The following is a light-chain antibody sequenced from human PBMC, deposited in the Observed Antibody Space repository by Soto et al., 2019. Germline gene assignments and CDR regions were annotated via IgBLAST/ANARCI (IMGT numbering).Light chain of an antibody. J-gene: IGKJ1*01. CDR2: GAS. V-gene: IGKV3-20*01. Sequence: EIVLTQSTGTLSLSPGERATLSCRASQSVSSSYLAWYQQKPGQAPRLLIYGASSRATGIPDRFSGSGSGTDFTLTISRLEPEDFGVYYCQQYGSSPQTFGQGTKVEMK. CDR3: QQYGSSPQT. CDR1: QSVSSSY.